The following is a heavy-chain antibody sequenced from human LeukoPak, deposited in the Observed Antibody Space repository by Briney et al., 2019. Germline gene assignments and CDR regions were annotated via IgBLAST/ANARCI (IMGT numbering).Heavy chain of an antibody. D-gene: IGHD6-19*01. J-gene: IGHJ4*02. Sequence: PSQTLSLXCTVSGGSISSGDYYWSWTRQPPGKGLEWIGYIYYSGSTYYNPSLKSRVTISVDTSKNQFSLKLSSVTAADTAVYYCARVEYSSGWLDFDYWGQGTLVTVSS. V-gene: IGHV4-30-4*08. CDR3: ARVEYSSGWLDFDY. CDR2: IYYSGST. CDR1: GGSISSGDYY.